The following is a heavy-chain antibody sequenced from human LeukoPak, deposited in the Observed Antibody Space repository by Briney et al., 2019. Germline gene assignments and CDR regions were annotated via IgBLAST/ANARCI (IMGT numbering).Heavy chain of an antibody. Sequence: GGSLRLSCAASGFTFSPYWMSWVRQAPGKGREWVAVIWYDGSNKYYADSVKGRFTISRDNSKNTLYLQMNSLRAEDTAVYYCARDLGATSYCFDYWGQGTLVTVSS. V-gene: IGHV3-33*08. D-gene: IGHD1-26*01. CDR1: GFTFSPYW. CDR2: IWYDGSNK. J-gene: IGHJ4*02. CDR3: ARDLGATSYCFDY.